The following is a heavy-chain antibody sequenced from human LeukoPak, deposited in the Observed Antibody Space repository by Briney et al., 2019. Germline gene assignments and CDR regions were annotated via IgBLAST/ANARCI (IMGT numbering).Heavy chain of an antibody. D-gene: IGHD3/OR15-3a*01. V-gene: IGHV3-23*01. J-gene: IGHJ3*01. Sequence: GGSLRLSCAASGFIFSNSAMNWVRQAPGKGLEWVSSIPASGGSTYYADSVKGRFTISRDNAKKSLYLQMNSLRAEDTAVYYCAREDQTGSIIISGIVTSRHDAIDLWGQGTVVTVSS. CDR1: GFIFSNSA. CDR3: AREDQTGSIIISGIVTSRHDAIDL. CDR2: IPASGGST.